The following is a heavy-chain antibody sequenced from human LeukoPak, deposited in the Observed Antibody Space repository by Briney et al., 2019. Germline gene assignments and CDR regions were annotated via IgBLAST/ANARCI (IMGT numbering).Heavy chain of an antibody. CDR3: AKDTALMTVTTYGY. J-gene: IGHJ4*02. Sequence: GGSLRLSCAASGFTFSSYAMSWVRQAPGKGLEWVSAISGSGGSTYYADSVKGRFTISGDNSKNMLYLQMNSLRAEDTAVYYCAKDTALMTVTTYGYWGQGTLVTVSS. D-gene: IGHD4-17*01. CDR2: ISGSGGST. CDR1: GFTFSSYA. V-gene: IGHV3-23*01.